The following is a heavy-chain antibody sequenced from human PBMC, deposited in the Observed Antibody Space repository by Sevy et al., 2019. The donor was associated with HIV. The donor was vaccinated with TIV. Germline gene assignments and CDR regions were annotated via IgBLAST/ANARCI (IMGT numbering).Heavy chain of an antibody. Sequence: GGSLRLSCAASGFTFSTYAMTWVRQAPGKGLEWVSVISLSGGDTYYTDSVKGRFTISRDNSKNTLYLQMNSLRAEDTAVYYCAKDRVSGTYYTGDFDYWGQGTLLTVSS. CDR2: ISLSGGDT. V-gene: IGHV3-23*01. CDR3: AKDRVSGTYYTGDFDY. CDR1: GFTFSTYA. D-gene: IGHD3-10*01. J-gene: IGHJ4*02.